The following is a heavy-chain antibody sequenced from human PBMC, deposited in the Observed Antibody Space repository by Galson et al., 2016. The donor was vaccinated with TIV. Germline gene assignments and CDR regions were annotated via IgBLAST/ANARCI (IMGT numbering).Heavy chain of an antibody. CDR2: IIPLFGEA. CDR3: AKCRNTAMDTYYYSYGLDV. V-gene: IGHV1-69*13. J-gene: IGHJ6*02. CDR1: GDTFSSYP. Sequence: SVKVSCKASGDTFSSYPFNWVRQAPGQGLEWMGGIIPLFGEAHYAQKFQGRVTISADESTSTVYMELIVLRSGDTALYYCAKCRNTAMDTYYYSYGLDVWCQGTTVTVSS. D-gene: IGHD5-18*01.